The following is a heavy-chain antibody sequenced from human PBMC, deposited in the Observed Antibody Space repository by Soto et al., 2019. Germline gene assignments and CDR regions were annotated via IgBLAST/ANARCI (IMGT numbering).Heavy chain of an antibody. CDR1: GGSFSTYY. V-gene: IGHV4-34*01. Sequence: QVLLQQWGAGLLKPSETLSLTCAVYGGSFSTYYWSWIRQPPGKGLEWIGEINHRGNTNYNPSLKSRVTISVDTSKNQFSLKLSSVTAADRAVYYCARGLNWNYGAFDYWGQGTLVTVSS. J-gene: IGHJ4*02. CDR3: ARGLNWNYGAFDY. D-gene: IGHD1-7*01. CDR2: INHRGNT.